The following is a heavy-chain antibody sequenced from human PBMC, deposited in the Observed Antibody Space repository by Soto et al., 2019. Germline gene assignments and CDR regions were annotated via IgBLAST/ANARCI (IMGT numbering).Heavy chain of an antibody. CDR2: ISYDGSNK. CDR3: AKDSARGYSYGYFRKTFYYYGMDV. V-gene: IGHV3-30*18. D-gene: IGHD5-18*01. Sequence: LRLSCAASGFTFSSRGMHWVRQAPGKGLEWVAVISYDGSNKYYADSVKGRFTISRDNSKNTLYLQMNSLRAEDTAVYYCAKDSARGYSYGYFRKTFYYYGMDVWGQGTTVTVSS. J-gene: IGHJ6*02. CDR1: GFTFSSRG.